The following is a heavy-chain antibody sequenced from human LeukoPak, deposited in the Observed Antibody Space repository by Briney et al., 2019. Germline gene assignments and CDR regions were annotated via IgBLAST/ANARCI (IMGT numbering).Heavy chain of an antibody. V-gene: IGHV4-59*08. D-gene: IGHD6-13*01. CDR3: ARSRWYGDAFDI. CDR2: IYNSGNT. CDR1: GGSISSYY. J-gene: IGHJ3*02. Sequence: PSETLSLTCTVSGGSISSYYWSWIRQPPGKGLEWIGYIYNSGNTNYNPSLKSRVTISVDTSKNQLSLKLSSVTAADTAVYYCARSRWYGDAFDIWGQGTMVTVSS.